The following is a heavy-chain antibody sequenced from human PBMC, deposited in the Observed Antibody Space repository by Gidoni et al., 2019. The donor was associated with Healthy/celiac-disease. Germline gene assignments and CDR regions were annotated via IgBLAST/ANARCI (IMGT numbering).Heavy chain of an antibody. J-gene: IGHJ4*02. CDR2: ISYDGSNK. D-gene: IGHD3-22*01. V-gene: IGHV3-30-3*01. Sequence: QVQLVESGGGVVQPGRSLRLSCAASGFTFSRYAMHWVRQAPGKGLEWVAVISYDGSNKYYADSVKGRFTISRDNSKNTLYLQMNSLRAEDTAVYYCARDSGYYYFDYWGQGTLVTVSS. CDR3: ARDSGYYYFDY. CDR1: GFTFSRYA.